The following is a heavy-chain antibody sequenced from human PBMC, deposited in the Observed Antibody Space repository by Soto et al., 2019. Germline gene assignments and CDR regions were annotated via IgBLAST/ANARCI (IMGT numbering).Heavy chain of an antibody. CDR2: IYYSGST. V-gene: IGHV4-59*01. D-gene: IGHD1-7*01. Sequence: SETLSLTCTVSGGSISSYYWSWIRQPPGKGLEWIGYIYYSGSTNYNPSLKSRVTISVDTSKNQFSLKLSSVTAADTAVYYCARVKLELQGSSYYYYYYMDVWGKGTTVTVSS. J-gene: IGHJ6*03. CDR3: ARVKLELQGSSYYYYYYMDV. CDR1: GGSISSYY.